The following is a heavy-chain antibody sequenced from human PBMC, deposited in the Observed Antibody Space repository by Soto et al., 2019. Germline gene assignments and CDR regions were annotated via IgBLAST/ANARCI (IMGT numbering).Heavy chain of an antibody. CDR1: GYTFTSYG. V-gene: IGHV1-18*01. Sequence: QVQLVQSGAEVKKPGASVKVSCKASGYTFTSYGISWVRQAPGQGLEWMGWISAYNGNTNYAQKLQGSVTMTTDTSTSTAYMELRSLRSDDTAVYYCARDVEYYYDSSPIDYWGQGTLVTVSS. CDR3: ARDVEYYYDSSPIDY. D-gene: IGHD3-22*01. J-gene: IGHJ4*02. CDR2: ISAYNGNT.